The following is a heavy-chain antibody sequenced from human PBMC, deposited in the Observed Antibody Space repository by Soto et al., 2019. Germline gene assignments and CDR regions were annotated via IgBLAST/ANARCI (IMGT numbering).Heavy chain of an antibody. V-gene: IGHV4-59*12. Sequence: SETLSLTCTVSGGSISSYYWSWIRQPPGKGLEWIGYIYYSGSTNYNPSLKSRVTISVDTSKNQFSLQLNSMTPEDTAVFYCARDPVGGSRSYAFDIWGQGTMVTVSS. D-gene: IGHD1-26*01. CDR3: ARDPVGGSRSYAFDI. J-gene: IGHJ3*02. CDR1: GGSISSYY. CDR2: IYYSGST.